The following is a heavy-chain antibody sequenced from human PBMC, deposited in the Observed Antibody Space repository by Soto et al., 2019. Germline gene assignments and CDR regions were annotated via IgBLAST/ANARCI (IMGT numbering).Heavy chain of an antibody. CDR2: INHSGST. Sequence: SETLSLTCAVYGGSFSGYYWSWIRQPPGKGLECIGEINHSGSTNYNPSLKSRVTISVDTSKNQFSLKLSSVTAADTAVYYCARGREEYVWGSYRHSRPIYFDYWGQGTLVTVYS. CDR3: ARGREEYVWGSYRHSRPIYFDY. CDR1: GGSFSGYY. D-gene: IGHD3-16*02. V-gene: IGHV4-34*01. J-gene: IGHJ4*02.